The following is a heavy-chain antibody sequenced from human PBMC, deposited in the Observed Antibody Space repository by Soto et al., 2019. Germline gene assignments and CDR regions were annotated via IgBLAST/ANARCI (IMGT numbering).Heavy chain of an antibody. CDR1: GFTFSSYG. J-gene: IGHJ5*02. D-gene: IGHD6-13*01. CDR2: TSSSSSTI. CDR3: ARHPERIAQIGWFDP. Sequence: EVQLVESGGGLVQPGGSLRLSCAASGFTFSSYGMNWVRQAPGKGLEWVSYTSSSSSTIYYADSVKGRFTISRANAKNSLYLQMNSLRAEDTAVYYCARHPERIAQIGWFDPWGQGPLGSVSS. V-gene: IGHV3-48*01.